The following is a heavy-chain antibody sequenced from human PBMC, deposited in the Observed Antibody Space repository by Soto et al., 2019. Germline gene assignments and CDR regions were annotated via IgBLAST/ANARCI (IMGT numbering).Heavy chain of an antibody. D-gene: IGHD4-4*01. Sequence: QLQESGPGLVKPSATLSLTCTVSGGSISSSSYYCGWIRHPPGKGLEGIGSIYYSGSTYYNPALKSRVTISVDTSKNQFSLKLSSVTAAATALYYGARLYSNYWFDPWGQGTLVTVSS. CDR3: ARLYSNYWFDP. J-gene: IGHJ5*02. V-gene: IGHV4-39*01. CDR2: IYYSGST. CDR1: GGSISSSSYY.